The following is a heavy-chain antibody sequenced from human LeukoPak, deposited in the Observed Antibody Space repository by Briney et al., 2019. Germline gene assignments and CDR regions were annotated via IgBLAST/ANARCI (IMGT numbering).Heavy chain of an antibody. Sequence: SVKVSCKASGGTFSSYAISWVRQAPGQGLEWMGGIIPIFGTANYAQKFQGRVTITADESTSTAYMELSSLRSEDTAVYYCARGEWELLRLDYWGQGTLVIVSS. D-gene: IGHD1-26*01. J-gene: IGHJ4*02. V-gene: IGHV1-69*13. CDR1: GGTFSSYA. CDR3: ARGEWELLRLDY. CDR2: IIPIFGTA.